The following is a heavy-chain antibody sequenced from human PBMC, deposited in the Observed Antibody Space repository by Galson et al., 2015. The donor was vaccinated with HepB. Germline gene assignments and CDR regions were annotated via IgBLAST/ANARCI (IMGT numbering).Heavy chain of an antibody. CDR2: ISAYNGNT. J-gene: IGHJ5*02. D-gene: IGHD2-15*01. CDR1: GYTFSSYS. Sequence: SVKVSCKASGYTFSSYSITWVRQAPGQGLEWMGWISAYNGNTSYAQQLQGRVTMTTDTSTSTAYMELRSLRSDDTAVYYCARGALVVVVDATQNNWFDPWGQGTLVTVSS. V-gene: IGHV1-18*01. CDR3: ARGALVVVVDATQNNWFDP.